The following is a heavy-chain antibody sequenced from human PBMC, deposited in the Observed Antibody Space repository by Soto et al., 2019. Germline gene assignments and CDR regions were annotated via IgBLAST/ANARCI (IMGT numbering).Heavy chain of an antibody. CDR1: GFTFNTYE. V-gene: IGHV3-48*03. CDR3: ATRSVGGGAFDF. CDR2: ISSSGSTT. J-gene: IGHJ3*01. Sequence: EVQLVESGGGLVQPGGSLRLSCAASGFTFNTYEMNWVRQAPGKGLGWVSYISSSGSTTYYADSVKGRFTISRDNAKNALDQQRNSLRSEYTAIYYGATRSVGGGAFDFWGQGTMVTVSS. D-gene: IGHD3-16*01.